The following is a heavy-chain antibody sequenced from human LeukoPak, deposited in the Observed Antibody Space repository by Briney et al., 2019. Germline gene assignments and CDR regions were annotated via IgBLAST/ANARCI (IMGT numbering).Heavy chain of an antibody. D-gene: IGHD3-10*01. CDR1: NYTFTSYG. Sequence: GASVKVSCKASNYTFTSYGINWVRQAPGQGLEWMAWINAYNGDTNYAQKFQGRVTLTTDTSTSTAYMELRSLRSDDTAVYYCARDGSGVWFDYWGQGTLVTVSS. CDR3: ARDGSGVWFDY. V-gene: IGHV1-18*01. J-gene: IGHJ4*02. CDR2: INAYNGDT.